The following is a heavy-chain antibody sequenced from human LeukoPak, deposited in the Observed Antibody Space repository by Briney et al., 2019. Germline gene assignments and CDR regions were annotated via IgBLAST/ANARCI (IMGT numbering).Heavy chain of an antibody. D-gene: IGHD3-16*02. CDR2: ISGSGGST. J-gene: IGHJ3*02. V-gene: IGHV3-23*01. Sequence: PGGSLRLSCAASGFTFSSYAMSWVRQAPGKGLEWVSAISGSGGSTYYADSVKGRFTISRDNSKNTLYLQMNSLRAEDTAVYYCAKGAGYDYVWGSYRYTGGGAVDIWGRGTMVTVSS. CDR3: AKGAGYDYVWGSYRYTGGGAVDI. CDR1: GFTFSSYA.